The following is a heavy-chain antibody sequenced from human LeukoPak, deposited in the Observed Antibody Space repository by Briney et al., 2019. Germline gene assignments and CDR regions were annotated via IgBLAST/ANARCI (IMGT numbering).Heavy chain of an antibody. CDR3: ARVPLTTVTTDFDY. CDR1: GFTFSSYS. CDR2: ISSSSSYI. D-gene: IGHD4-17*01. Sequence: GVSLRLSCAASGFTFSSYSMNWVRQAPGKGLEWVSSISSSSSYIYYADSVKGRFTISRDNAKNSLYLQMNSLRAEDTAVYYCARVPLTTVTTDFDYWGQGTLVTVSS. J-gene: IGHJ4*02. V-gene: IGHV3-21*01.